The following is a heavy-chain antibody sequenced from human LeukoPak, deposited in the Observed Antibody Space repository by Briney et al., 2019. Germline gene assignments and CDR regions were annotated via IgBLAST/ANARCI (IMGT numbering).Heavy chain of an antibody. D-gene: IGHD5-18*01. CDR1: GGSFSGYY. Sequence: SETLSLTCAVYGGSFSGYYWSWIRQPPGKGLEWIGEINHSGSTNYNPSLKSRVTISVDTSKNQFSLKLSSVTAADTVVYYCARRSMQLWLRWFDPWGQGTLVTVSS. V-gene: IGHV4-34*01. CDR3: ARRSMQLWLRWFDP. CDR2: INHSGST. J-gene: IGHJ5*02.